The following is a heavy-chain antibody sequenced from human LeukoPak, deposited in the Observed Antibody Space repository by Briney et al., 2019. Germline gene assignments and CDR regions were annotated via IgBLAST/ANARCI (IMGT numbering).Heavy chain of an antibody. D-gene: IGHD2-21*01. V-gene: IGHV3-48*03. Sequence: GGSLRLSCAASGFTFSSYEMNWVRQAPGKGLEWVSYISSSGSTIYYADSVKGRFTISRDNAKNSLYLQMNSLRAEDTAVYYCARDPSPSLWFVDYWGQGTLVTVSS. CDR2: ISSSGSTI. CDR1: GFTFSSYE. CDR3: ARDPSPSLWFVDY. J-gene: IGHJ4*02.